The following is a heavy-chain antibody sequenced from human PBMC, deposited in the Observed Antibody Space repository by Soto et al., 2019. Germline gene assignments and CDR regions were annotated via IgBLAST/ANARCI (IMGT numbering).Heavy chain of an antibody. V-gene: IGHV2-5*02. CDR3: THMRSYYGSGRHAFDI. D-gene: IGHD3-10*01. Sequence: QITLKESGPTLVKPTQTLTLTCTSSGFSLSTSGVAVGWIRQPPGKALEWLALIYWDDDRRYSSFLKSRLTITKDPSKNQVVLTMTNMDPVDTATYYCTHMRSYYGSGRHAFDIWGQGTMVTVSS. CDR1: GFSLSTSGVA. J-gene: IGHJ3*02. CDR2: IYWDDDR.